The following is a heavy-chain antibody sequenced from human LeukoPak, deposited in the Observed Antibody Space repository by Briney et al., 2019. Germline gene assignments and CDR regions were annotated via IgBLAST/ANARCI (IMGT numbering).Heavy chain of an antibody. J-gene: IGHJ4*02. D-gene: IGHD4-17*01. Sequence: GRSLRLSCAASGFSFSNYDMHWVRQAPGKGLEWVAVIWYDGSNKYYADSVKGRFTISRDNSKNTLYLQMNSLRVEDTAVYYCARGDPTVTTKQNFDYWGQGTLVTVSS. CDR2: IWYDGSNK. CDR3: ARGDPTVTTKQNFDY. CDR1: GFSFSNYD. V-gene: IGHV3-33*01.